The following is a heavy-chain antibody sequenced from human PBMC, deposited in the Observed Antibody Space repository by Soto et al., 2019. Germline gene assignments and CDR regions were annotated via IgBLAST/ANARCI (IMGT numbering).Heavy chain of an antibody. Sequence: GESLKISCKGSGYTFTSYWINWVRQMPGKGLEWMGRIDPTDSYTNYNPSFQGHVTISADKSLSTAYLQWDSLRASDTATYYCARGGPQVVNNLVDPWGQGTLVPVSS. J-gene: IGHJ5*02. V-gene: IGHV5-10-1*01. CDR2: IDPTDSYT. CDR1: GYTFTSYW. CDR3: ARGGPQVVNNLVDP. D-gene: IGHD2-15*01.